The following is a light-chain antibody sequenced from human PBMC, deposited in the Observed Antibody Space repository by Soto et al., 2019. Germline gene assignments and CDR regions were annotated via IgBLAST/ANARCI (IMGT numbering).Light chain of an antibody. J-gene: IGKJ1*01. CDR2: GAS. Sequence: EIVMTQSPATLSVSPGERATLSCRASQSVRSNLAWYQQKPGQSPRLLIYGASTRATGIPARFSGSGSGTQLTLTISSLQSEDFAVYYCQQYNNWPPAWTFGQGTKVDI. CDR3: QQYNNWPPAWT. V-gene: IGKV3-15*01. CDR1: QSVRSN.